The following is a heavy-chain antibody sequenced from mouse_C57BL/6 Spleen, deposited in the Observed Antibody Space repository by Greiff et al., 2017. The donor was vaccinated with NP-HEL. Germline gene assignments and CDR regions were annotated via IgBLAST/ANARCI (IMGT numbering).Heavy chain of an antibody. CDR3: ARVGYDGYYVAY. Sequence: VQLQQSGPELVKPGDSVKISCKASGYSFTGYFMNWVMQSHGKSLEWIGRINPYNGDTFYNQKFKGKATLTVDKSSSTAHMELRRLTSEDSAVYYWARVGYDGYYVAYWGQGTLVTVSA. V-gene: IGHV1-20*01. D-gene: IGHD2-3*01. J-gene: IGHJ3*01. CDR1: GYSFTGYF. CDR2: INPYNGDT.